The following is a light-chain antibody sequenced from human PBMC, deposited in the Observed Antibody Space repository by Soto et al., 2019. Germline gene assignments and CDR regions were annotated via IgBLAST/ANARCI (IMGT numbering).Light chain of an antibody. V-gene: IGKV1-12*01. CDR1: QSVSSW. J-gene: IGKJ5*01. Sequence: IQVTRSPSSLSASVGDRVTITCRASQSVSSWLAWYQQKPGKAPKLLIYAASSLQSGVPSRFSGSGSGTDFTLTISSLQPEDFATYYCQQANSFPITFGQGTRLEIK. CDR2: AAS. CDR3: QQANSFPIT.